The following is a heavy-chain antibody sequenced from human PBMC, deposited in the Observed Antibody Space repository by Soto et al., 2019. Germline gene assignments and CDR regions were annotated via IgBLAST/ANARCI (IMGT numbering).Heavy chain of an antibody. CDR2: ISLYSDGA. J-gene: IGHJ4*02. Sequence: ASVKVSCKTSGYTFSNYGITWVRQAPGQPLEWLGWISLYSDGANYAQKFQGRVSMTTDTSTTTAYMELRSLRSDDTAVYYCARVLGNYDYVWGSLSFDYWGQGTLVTVSS. D-gene: IGHD3-16*01. V-gene: IGHV1-18*01. CDR3: ARVLGNYDYVWGSLSFDY. CDR1: GYTFSNYG.